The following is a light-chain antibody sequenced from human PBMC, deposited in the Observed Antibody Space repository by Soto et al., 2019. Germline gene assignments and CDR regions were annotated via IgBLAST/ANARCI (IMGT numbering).Light chain of an antibody. CDR2: DAS. J-gene: IGKJ1*01. CDR3: QKYGNFWT. V-gene: IGKV1-5*01. Sequence: DIQMTQSPSTLSASVGDRVTITCRASQSISSWLAWYQQKPGKAPKLLIYDASSLESGVPSRFSGSGSGTEFTLTISRLEPDDFAVYYCQKYGNFWTFGQGTKVDIK. CDR1: QSISSW.